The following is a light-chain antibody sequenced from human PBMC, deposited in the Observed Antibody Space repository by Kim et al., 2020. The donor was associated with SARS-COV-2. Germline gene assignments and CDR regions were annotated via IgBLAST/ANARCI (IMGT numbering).Light chain of an antibody. CDR2: GAS. V-gene: IGKV3-15*01. Sequence: EVVMTQSPATLSVSPGERATLSCRASQNIKSNLAWYQQKRGKAPRILIYGASTRASGIPARFSGSGSGTEFTLTISSLQSEDFAVYYCQQYDVWPRTFGQGTKVDIK. J-gene: IGKJ1*01. CDR1: QNIKSN. CDR3: QQYDVWPRT.